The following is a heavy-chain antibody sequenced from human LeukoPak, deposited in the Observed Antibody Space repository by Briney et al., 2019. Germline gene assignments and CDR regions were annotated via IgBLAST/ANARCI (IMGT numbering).Heavy chain of an antibody. Sequence: PGGSLRLSCAASGFTFSSYEMNWVRQAPRKGLERVSYISSSGSTIYYADSVKGRFTIFRDNAKNSLYLQMNSLRAEDTAVYYCARDWGDYGSGSYFDYWGQGTLVTVSS. V-gene: IGHV3-48*03. CDR1: GFTFSSYE. J-gene: IGHJ4*02. CDR3: ARDWGDYGSGSYFDY. D-gene: IGHD3-10*01. CDR2: ISSSGSTI.